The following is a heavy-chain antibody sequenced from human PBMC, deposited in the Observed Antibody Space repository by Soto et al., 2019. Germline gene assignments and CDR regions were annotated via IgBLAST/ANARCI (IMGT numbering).Heavy chain of an antibody. Sequence: SQTLPLTCASSGDSVSSTSAAWSWIRQSPSRGLEWLGRTYYRSKWYSDYAVSVKSRITINPDTSKNQFSLQLNSVTPEDTAVYYCARGSYYSGWVWGQGTLVTVSS. CDR2: TYYRSKWYS. CDR1: GDSVSSTSAA. CDR3: ARGSYYSGWV. J-gene: IGHJ4*02. V-gene: IGHV6-1*01. D-gene: IGHD6-19*01.